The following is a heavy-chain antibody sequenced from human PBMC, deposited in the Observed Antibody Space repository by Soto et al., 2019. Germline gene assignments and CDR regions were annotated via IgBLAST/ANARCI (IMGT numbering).Heavy chain of an antibody. D-gene: IGHD3-22*01. CDR1: GYTLTELS. J-gene: IGHJ4*02. Sequence: ASVKVSCKVSGYTLTELSMHWVRQAPGKGLEWMGGFDPEDGETIYAQKFQGRVTMTEDTSTDTAYMELSSLRSEDTAVYYCATLGPTYDSSGYYLVRGIDYWGQGTLVTVSS. CDR3: ATLGPTYDSSGYYLVRGIDY. CDR2: FDPEDGET. V-gene: IGHV1-24*01.